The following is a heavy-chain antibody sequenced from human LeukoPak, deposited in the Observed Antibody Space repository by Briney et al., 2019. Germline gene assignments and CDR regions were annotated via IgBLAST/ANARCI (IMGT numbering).Heavy chain of an antibody. CDR1: GFIFTSYA. Sequence: GGSLRLSCAASGFIFTSYAMSWVRHTPGKGLEWVSGISGSGATTYYADSVKGRLTISRDNAKNSLYLQMNSLRAEDTAVYYCARGASGDCSSTSCRTDYYYYYMDVWGKGTTVTVSS. J-gene: IGHJ6*03. V-gene: IGHV3-23*01. CDR2: ISGSGATT. D-gene: IGHD2-2*03. CDR3: ARGASGDCSSTSCRTDYYYYYMDV.